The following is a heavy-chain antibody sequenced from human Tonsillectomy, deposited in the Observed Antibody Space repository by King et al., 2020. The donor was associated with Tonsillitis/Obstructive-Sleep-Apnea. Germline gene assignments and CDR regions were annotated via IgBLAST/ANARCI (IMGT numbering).Heavy chain of an antibody. CDR1: GYSFTSYW. J-gene: IGHJ3*02. V-gene: IGHV5-51*01. D-gene: IGHD4-17*01. Sequence: QLVQSGAEVKKPGESLKISCKGSGYSFTSYWIGWVRQMPGKGLEWMGIIYPGDSDTGYSPSFQGQVTISADKSISTAYLQWSSLKASDTAMYYCARPWDTVTTENDAFDIWGQGTMVTVSS. CDR2: IYPGDSDT. CDR3: ARPWDTVTTENDAFDI.